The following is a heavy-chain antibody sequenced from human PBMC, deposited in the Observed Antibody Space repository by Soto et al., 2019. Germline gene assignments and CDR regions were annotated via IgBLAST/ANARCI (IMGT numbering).Heavy chain of an antibody. CDR2: ISGSGGST. J-gene: IGHJ4*02. CDR3: AKEEHRRLPCPYYFVY. V-gene: IGHV3-23*01. D-gene: IGHD2-2*01. CDR1: GFTFSSYA. Sequence: GGSLRLSCAASGFTFSSYAMSWVRQAPGKGLEWVSAISGSGGSTYYADSVKGRFTISRDNSKNTLYLQMNSLRAEDTAVYYCAKEEHRRLPCPYYFVYWGQGTLVKVSS.